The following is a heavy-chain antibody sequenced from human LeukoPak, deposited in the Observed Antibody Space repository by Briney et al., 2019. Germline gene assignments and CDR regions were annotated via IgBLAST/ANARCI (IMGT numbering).Heavy chain of an antibody. D-gene: IGHD4-17*01. CDR1: GYTFTNYD. Sequence: ASAKVSCKASGYTFTNYDIHWVRQDTGQGLEWMGWMNPNSGNTGYAQRFRGRVTITRNTSIGTAYMDLNSLRSEDTAVYYCARGRYGDYGDFDLWGRGTLVTVSS. CDR2: MNPNSGNT. CDR3: ARGRYGDYGDFDL. V-gene: IGHV1-8*03. J-gene: IGHJ2*01.